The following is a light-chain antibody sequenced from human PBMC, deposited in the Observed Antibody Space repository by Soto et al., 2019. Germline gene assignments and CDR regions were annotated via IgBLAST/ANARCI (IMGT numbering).Light chain of an antibody. V-gene: IGKV3-11*01. Sequence: EIVLTQSPATLSLSPGERATLSCRASQSVSSYLVWYQQKPGQAPRLLIYDASNRATGIPARFSGSGSGTDFTLPISSLEPEDFAVYYCQQRSNWPLTFGGATKVEIK. CDR2: DAS. CDR1: QSVSSY. CDR3: QQRSNWPLT. J-gene: IGKJ4*01.